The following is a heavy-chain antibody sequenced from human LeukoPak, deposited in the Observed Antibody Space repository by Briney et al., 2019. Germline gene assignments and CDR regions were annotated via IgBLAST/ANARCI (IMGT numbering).Heavy chain of an antibody. V-gene: IGHV4-34*01. Sequence: PSETLSLTCAVYGGSFSGYYWSWIRQPPGKGLEWIGEINHSGSTNYNPSLKSRVTISVDTSKNQFSLKLSSVTAADTAVYYCARENGDYVDYWGQGTLVTVSS. J-gene: IGHJ4*02. D-gene: IGHD4-17*01. CDR1: GGSFSGYY. CDR3: ARENGDYVDY. CDR2: INHSGST.